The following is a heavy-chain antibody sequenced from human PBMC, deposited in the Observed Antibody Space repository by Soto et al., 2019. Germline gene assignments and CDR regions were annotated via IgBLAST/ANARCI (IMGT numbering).Heavy chain of an antibody. Sequence: QLQLQESGPGLVKPSETSSLTCTVSGGSINSDTDYWAWNRQPPGKALEWIGSIYHSGSTYQNPSLKSRITMSVDKSKNQFSLRLTSVTAADTAVYYCARRLEEYGNYWFDPWGQGILVTVSS. CDR2: IYHSGST. CDR1: GGSINSDTDY. J-gene: IGHJ5*02. CDR3: ARRLEEYGNYWFDP. D-gene: IGHD4-17*01. V-gene: IGHV4-39*01.